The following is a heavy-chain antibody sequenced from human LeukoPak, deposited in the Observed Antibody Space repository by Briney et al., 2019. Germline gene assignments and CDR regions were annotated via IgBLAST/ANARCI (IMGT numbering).Heavy chain of an antibody. CDR2: ISKNGRNT. Sequence: GGSLRLSCAASGFTFSSYSMHWVRQAPGQGLEFVSAISKNGRNTYYGNSMKGRFTISRDISKNTLYIQMGSLRPEDMAVYYCARVDSGSACASWGQGILVTVSS. J-gene: IGHJ1*01. D-gene: IGHD6-19*01. V-gene: IGHV3-64*01. CDR1: GFTFSSYS. CDR3: ARVDSGSACAS.